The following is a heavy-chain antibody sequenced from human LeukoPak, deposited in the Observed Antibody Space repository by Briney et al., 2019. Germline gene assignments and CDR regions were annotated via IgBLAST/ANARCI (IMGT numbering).Heavy chain of an antibody. D-gene: IGHD3-16*01. CDR2: IYYSRST. V-gene: IGHV4-39*07. J-gene: IGHJ4*02. CDR3: APMVRGSYWLDY. Sequence: PSETLSLTCTVSGGSISSSSYYWGWIRQPPGKGLEWIGSIYYSRSTYYNPSLKSRVTISVDTSKNQFSLKLSSVTAADTAVYCCAPMVRGSYWLDYWGQGTLVTVSS. CDR1: GGSISSSSYY.